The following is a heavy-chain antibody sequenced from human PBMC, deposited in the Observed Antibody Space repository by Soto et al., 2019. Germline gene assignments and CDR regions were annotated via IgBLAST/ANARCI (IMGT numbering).Heavy chain of an antibody. D-gene: IGHD6-6*01. CDR3: AKADVAAQCLDP. J-gene: IGHJ5*02. V-gene: IGHV3-30*18. Sequence: QVQLVESGGGVVQPGRSLRLSCAASGFTFSSYAMHWVRQAPGKGLEWVVVISSDGSHKYYADSVKGRFTISRDNSKNTLYLQMNSLRAEDTALYYCAKADVAAQCLDPWGQGTLVTVSS. CDR2: ISSDGSHK. CDR1: GFTFSSYA.